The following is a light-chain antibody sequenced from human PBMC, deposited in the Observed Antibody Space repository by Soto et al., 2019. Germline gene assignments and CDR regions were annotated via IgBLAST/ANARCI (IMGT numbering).Light chain of an antibody. J-gene: IGLJ1*01. CDR1: SSNIGAGYD. CDR2: GNS. V-gene: IGLV1-40*01. Sequence: QSVLTQPPSVSGAPGQRVAISYTGSSSNIGAGYDVHWYQQFPGTAPKLLIYGNSNRPSGVPDRFSGSKSGTSASLAITGLQAQHEADYYCQSYDSSLSALYVFGTGTKLTVL. CDR3: QSYDSSLSALYV.